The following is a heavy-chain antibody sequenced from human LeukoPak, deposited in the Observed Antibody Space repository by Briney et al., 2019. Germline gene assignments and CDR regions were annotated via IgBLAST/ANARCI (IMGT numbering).Heavy chain of an antibody. CDR2: IYSGGST. V-gene: IGHV3-53*01. J-gene: IGHJ4*02. CDR1: GFTVSSNY. Sequence: PGGSLRLSCAASGFTVSSNYMSWVRQAPGKGLGWVSVIYSGGSTYYADSVKGRFTISGDNSKNTLYLQMNSLRAEDTAVYYCARARIAARLDFDYWGQGTLVTVSS. CDR3: ARARIAARLDFDY. D-gene: IGHD6-6*01.